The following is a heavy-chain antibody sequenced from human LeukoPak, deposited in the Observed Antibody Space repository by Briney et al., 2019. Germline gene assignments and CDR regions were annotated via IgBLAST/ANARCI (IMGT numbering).Heavy chain of an antibody. CDR3: ARSLSTAGIDY. Sequence: SETLSLTCAVSGYSISTGRYWGRIRQPRGKGLEWIGSIYHSGSTYYNPSLKSRVTISVDTSKNHFSLNLRSVTAADTAVYYCARSLSTAGIDYWGQGTLVTVSS. D-gene: IGHD2-2*01. V-gene: IGHV4-38-2*01. CDR2: IYHSGST. CDR1: GYSISTGRY. J-gene: IGHJ4*02.